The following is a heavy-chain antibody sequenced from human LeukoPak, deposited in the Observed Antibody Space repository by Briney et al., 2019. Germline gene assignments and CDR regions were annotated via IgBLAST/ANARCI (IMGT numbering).Heavy chain of an antibody. V-gene: IGHV1-2*02. Sequence: ASVKVSCKASGYTFTGYYMHWVRQAPGQGLEWMGWINPNSGGTNYAQKFQGRVTMTRDTSISTAYMELSRLRSDDTAVYYCARAQSGWYDYYYYYYMDVWGKGTTVTVSS. CDR2: INPNSGGT. CDR1: GYTFTGYY. CDR3: ARAQSGWYDYYYYYYMDV. D-gene: IGHD6-19*01. J-gene: IGHJ6*03.